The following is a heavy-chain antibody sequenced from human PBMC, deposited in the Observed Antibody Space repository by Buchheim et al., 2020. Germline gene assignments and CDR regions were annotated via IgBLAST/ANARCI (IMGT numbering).Heavy chain of an antibody. CDR1: GFTFSSYG. CDR3: TNSYYYESSGYGGSNY. Sequence: QEQLVESGGGVVQPGRSLRLSCAASGFTFSSYGMHWVRQVPGKGLEWVAVISYDGDNKYYADFVKGRFTISRDNSKKTLYLQMNSLRAEDTAVYYCTNSYYYESSGYGGSNYWGQGTL. D-gene: IGHD3-22*01. V-gene: IGHV3-30*18. CDR2: ISYDGDNK. J-gene: IGHJ4*02.